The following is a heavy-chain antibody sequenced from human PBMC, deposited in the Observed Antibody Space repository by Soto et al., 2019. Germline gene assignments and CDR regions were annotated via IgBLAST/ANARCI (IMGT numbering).Heavy chain of an antibody. J-gene: IGHJ4*02. Sequence: TSETLSLTCTVSGGSISSGDYYWSWIRQPPGKGLEWIGYIYYSGSTYYNPSLKSRVTISVDTSKNQFSLKLSSVTAADTAVYYCARDRVTGTTGSFDYWGQGTLVTVSS. CDR2: IYYSGST. V-gene: IGHV4-30-4*01. CDR1: GGSISSGDYY. D-gene: IGHD1-20*01. CDR3: ARDRVTGTTGSFDY.